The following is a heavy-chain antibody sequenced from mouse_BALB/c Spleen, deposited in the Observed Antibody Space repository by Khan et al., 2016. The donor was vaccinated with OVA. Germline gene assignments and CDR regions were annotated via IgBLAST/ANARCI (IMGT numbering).Heavy chain of an antibody. CDR2: IWSAGST. V-gene: IGHV2-2*02. CDR1: GFSLTNYS. J-gene: IGHJ3*01. CDR3: ARRGYDYGRGAWFAY. Sequence: VQLKQSGPGLVQPSQSLSITCTVSGFSLTNYSVHWVRQSPGKGLEWLGVIWSAGSTDYNAAFISRLSISKDNSRSQVFFKMNSLQPNDTAIYYCARRGYDYGRGAWFAYWGQGTLVTVSA. D-gene: IGHD2-4*01.